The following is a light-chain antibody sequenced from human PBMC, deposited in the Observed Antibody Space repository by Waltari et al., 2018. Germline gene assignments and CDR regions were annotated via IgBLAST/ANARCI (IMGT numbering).Light chain of an antibody. CDR1: SGSVSTSYY. CDR2: STN. Sequence: QTVVTQEPSFSVSPGGTVTLTCGLSSGSVSTSYYPSWYQQTPGQAPRTLIYSTNTRSSGVPERFSGSIRGNKAALTITGAQADDESDYYGVLYMGSGIWVFGGGTKLTVL. CDR3: VLYMGSGIWV. J-gene: IGLJ3*02. V-gene: IGLV8-61*01.